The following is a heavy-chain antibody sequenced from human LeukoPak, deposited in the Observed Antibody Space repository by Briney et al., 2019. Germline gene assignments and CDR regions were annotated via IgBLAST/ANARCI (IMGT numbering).Heavy chain of an antibody. CDR2: IKQDGSEK. CDR1: GFTFSSYW. Sequence: PGGSLRLSCAASGFTFSSYWMSWVRQAPGKGLEWVANIKQDGSEKYYVDSVKGRFIISRDNAKNSLFLQMNSLRAEDTALYFCARGNRNGWYNWFDPWGQGTLVTVSS. J-gene: IGHJ5*02. D-gene: IGHD6-19*01. V-gene: IGHV3-7*03. CDR3: ARGNRNGWYNWFDP.